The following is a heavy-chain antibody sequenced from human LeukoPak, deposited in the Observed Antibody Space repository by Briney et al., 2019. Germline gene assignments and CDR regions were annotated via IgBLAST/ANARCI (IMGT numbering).Heavy chain of an antibody. V-gene: IGHV3-23*01. CDR1: GFTFSSYA. CDR3: AKNPGYSGYDNDNWFDP. CDR2: ISGRGGST. J-gene: IGHJ5*02. D-gene: IGHD5-12*01. Sequence: GGSLRLSCAASGFTFSSYAMSWVRQAPGKGLEWVSAISGRGGSTYYADSVKGRFTISRDNSKNTLYLQMNSLRAEDTAVYYCAKNPGYSGYDNDNWFDPWGQGTLVTVSS.